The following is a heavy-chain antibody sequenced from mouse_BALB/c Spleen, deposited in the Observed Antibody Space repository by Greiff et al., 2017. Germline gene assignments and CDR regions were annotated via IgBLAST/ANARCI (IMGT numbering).Heavy chain of an antibody. Sequence: EVQGVESGGGLVKPGGSLKLSCAASGFTFSSYAMSWVRQSPEKRLEWVAEISSGGSYTYYPDTVTGRFTISRDNAKNTLYLEMSSLRSEDTAMYYCAREDYWGQGTLVTVSA. V-gene: IGHV5-9-4*01. J-gene: IGHJ3*01. CDR3: AREDY. CDR2: ISSGGSYT. CDR1: GFTFSSYA.